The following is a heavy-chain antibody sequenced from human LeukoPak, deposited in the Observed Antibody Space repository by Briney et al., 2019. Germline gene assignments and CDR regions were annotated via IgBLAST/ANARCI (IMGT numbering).Heavy chain of an antibody. CDR2: IYTGGGT. V-gene: IGHV3-53*01. D-gene: IGHD1-26*01. CDR1: GFSVRTTY. CDR3: ARGGSYLSAFDI. J-gene: IGHJ3*02. Sequence: PGGSLRLSCAVSGFSVRTTYMSWVRQAPGKGLEWVSVIYTGGGTDHADSVKGRFTISRDNSKNTLYLQMNSLRAEDTAVYYCARGGSYLSAFDIWGQGTMVTVSS.